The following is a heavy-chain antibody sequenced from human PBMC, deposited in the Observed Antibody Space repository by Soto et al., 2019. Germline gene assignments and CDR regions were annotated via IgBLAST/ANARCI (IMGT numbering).Heavy chain of an antibody. J-gene: IGHJ4*02. D-gene: IGHD3-22*01. CDR2: ISAYNGNT. Sequence: GASVKVSCKASGYTFTSYGISWVRQAPGQGLEWMGWISAYNGNTNYAQKLQGRVTMTTDTSTSTAYMELRSLRSDDTAVYYCARYWRSDYDSSGYYSPDYWGQGTLVTSPQ. CDR1: GYTFTSYG. V-gene: IGHV1-18*04. CDR3: ARYWRSDYDSSGYYSPDY.